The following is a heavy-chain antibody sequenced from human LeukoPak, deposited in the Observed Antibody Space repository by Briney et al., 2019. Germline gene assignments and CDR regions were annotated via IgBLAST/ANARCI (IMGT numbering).Heavy chain of an antibody. CDR1: GFTFSSYG. J-gene: IGHJ3*02. Sequence: GGSLRLSCAASGFTFSSYGMQWVRQAPGKGLEWVAVISHDGTVQHYADSVKGRFTISRDNSKNTLYLQMNSLRAEDTAVYYCARIVAYSSSWHYSAFDIRGQGTMVTVSS. V-gene: IGHV3-30*03. D-gene: IGHD6-13*01. CDR2: ISHDGTVQ. CDR3: ARIVAYSSSWHYSAFDI.